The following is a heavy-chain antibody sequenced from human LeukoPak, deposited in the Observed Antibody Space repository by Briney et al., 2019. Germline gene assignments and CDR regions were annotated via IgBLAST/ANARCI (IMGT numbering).Heavy chain of an antibody. Sequence: RGESLKISCKGSGYSFTSYWIGWVRQMPGKGLEWMGIIYPGDSDTRYSPSFQGQVTISADKSINTAYLEWSSLKASDTAIYYCARQGAAGKYYYYYMDVWGKGTTVTVSS. CDR2: IYPGDSDT. V-gene: IGHV5-51*01. CDR3: ARQGAAGKYYYYYMDV. D-gene: IGHD6-13*01. J-gene: IGHJ6*03. CDR1: GYSFTSYW.